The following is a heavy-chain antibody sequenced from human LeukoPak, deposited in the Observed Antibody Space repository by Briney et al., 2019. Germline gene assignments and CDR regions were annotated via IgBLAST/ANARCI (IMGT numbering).Heavy chain of an antibody. CDR3: ARNSRVVSTSGLNY. D-gene: IGHD4-23*01. CDR1: GGTFSSYA. Sequence: ASVKVSCKASGGTFSSYAISWVRQAPGQGLEWMGGIIPIFGTVNYAQKFQGRLTITADESTTTTYMELSSLRSEDTAIYYCARNSRVVSTSGLNYWGQGTLVTVSS. J-gene: IGHJ4*02. CDR2: IIPIFGTV. V-gene: IGHV1-69*01.